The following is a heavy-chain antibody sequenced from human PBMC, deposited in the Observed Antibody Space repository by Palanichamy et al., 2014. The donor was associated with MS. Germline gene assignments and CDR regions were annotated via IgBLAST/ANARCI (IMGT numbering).Heavy chain of an antibody. D-gene: IGHD3-16*01. J-gene: IGHJ6*02. Sequence: QVQLVQSGAEVEKPGASVKVSCKVFGYTLTELSMHWVRQAPGKGLQWMGGFDPDEDETVYAQTFQGRVTMTEDPSTDTAYMEPSSLRSEDTAVYYCATVTSGADTGLFQQHNGLDVWGQGTTVTVSS. CDR3: ATVTSGADTGLFQQHNGLDV. CDR1: GYTLTELS. V-gene: IGHV1-24*01. CDR2: FDPDEDET.